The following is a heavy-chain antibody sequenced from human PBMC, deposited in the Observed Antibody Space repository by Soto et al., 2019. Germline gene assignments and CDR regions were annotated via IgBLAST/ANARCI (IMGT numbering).Heavy chain of an antibody. D-gene: IGHD5-18*01. V-gene: IGHV4-59*01. Sequence: SETLSLTCPVSGGSISSYYWSWIRQPPGKGLEWIGYIYYSGSTNYNPSLKSRVTISVDTSKNQFSLKLTSVTAADTAVYYCARGDTYFDYWGQGTLVTVS. CDR2: IYYSGST. J-gene: IGHJ4*02. CDR3: ARGDTYFDY. CDR1: GGSISSYY.